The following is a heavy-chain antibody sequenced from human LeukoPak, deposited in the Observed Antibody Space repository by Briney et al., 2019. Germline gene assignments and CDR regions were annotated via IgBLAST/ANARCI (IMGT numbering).Heavy chain of an antibody. D-gene: IGHD5-18*01. CDR2: INHSGST. CDR1: GGSISSYY. CDR3: ARTPRRGYSYGRIDY. V-gene: IGHV4-34*01. J-gene: IGHJ4*02. Sequence: PSETLSLTCTVSGGSISSYYWSWIRQPPGKGLEWIGEINHSGSTNYNPSLKSRVTISVDTSKNQFSLKLSSVTAADTAVYYCARTPRRGYSYGRIDYWGQGTLVTVSS.